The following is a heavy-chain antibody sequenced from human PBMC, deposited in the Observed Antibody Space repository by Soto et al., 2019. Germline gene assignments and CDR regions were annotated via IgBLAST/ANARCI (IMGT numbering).Heavy chain of an antibody. J-gene: IGHJ4*02. V-gene: IGHV3-33*01. CDR2: IWYDGSNK. CDR1: GFTFSSYG. Sequence: GGSLRLSCAASGFTFSSYGMHWVRQAPGKGLEWVAVIWYDGSNKYYADSVKGRFTISRDNSKNTLYLQMNSLRAEDTAVYYCARDGRPWIQLWSPYYFDYWGQGTLVTVSS. D-gene: IGHD5-18*01. CDR3: ARDGRPWIQLWSPYYFDY.